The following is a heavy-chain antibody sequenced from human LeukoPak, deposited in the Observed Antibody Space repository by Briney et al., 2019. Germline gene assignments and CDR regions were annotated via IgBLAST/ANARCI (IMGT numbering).Heavy chain of an antibody. D-gene: IGHD6-19*01. V-gene: IGHV3-7*01. CDR2: IKEDGSEK. CDR1: EFTFRNYW. J-gene: IGHJ6*03. CDR3: ARTTGWLPSDYYYMDV. Sequence: GGSLRLSCAASEFTFRNYWMSWVRQAPGKGLEWVANIKEDGSEKYYVDSVKGRFTISRDNAKNSLFLQMNSLRVEETAVYYCARTTGWLPSDYYYMDVWGKGTTVTVSS.